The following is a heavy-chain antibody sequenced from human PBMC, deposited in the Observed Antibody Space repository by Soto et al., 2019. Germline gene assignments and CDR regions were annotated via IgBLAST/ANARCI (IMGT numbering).Heavy chain of an antibody. CDR3: ERGRLEVATISLTSQYSFDY. CDR1: GGSIISGGDY. V-gene: IGHV4-31*03. Sequence: PSETLSLTCTVSGGSIISGGDYWSWIRQHPGKGLEWIGYIYYSGSTYYNPSLKSRVTISVDTSKNQFSLKLSSVTAADTAVYYCERGRLEVATISLTSQYSFDYWGQGTLVTVSS. D-gene: IGHD5-12*01. J-gene: IGHJ4*02. CDR2: IYYSGST.